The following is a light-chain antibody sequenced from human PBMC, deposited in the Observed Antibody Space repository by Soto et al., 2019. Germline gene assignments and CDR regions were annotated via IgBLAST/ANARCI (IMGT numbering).Light chain of an antibody. V-gene: IGKV3-11*01. J-gene: IGKJ1*01. CDR1: QSVSSY. CDR3: QQYGSSWT. Sequence: EIVLTQSPATLSLSPGEGATLSCRASQSVSSYLAWYQQKPGQAPRLLIYDASNRATGIPDSFSGSGSGTDFTLTISSLEPEDFAVYYCQQYGSSWTFGQGTKVDIK. CDR2: DAS.